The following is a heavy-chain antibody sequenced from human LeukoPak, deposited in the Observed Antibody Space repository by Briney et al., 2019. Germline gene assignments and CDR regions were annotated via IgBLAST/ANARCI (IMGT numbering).Heavy chain of an antibody. CDR3: ANSSLMVRGPAAYFDY. CDR2: ISGNDGAT. CDR1: GFTFSTYA. Sequence: GGSLRLSCAASGFTFSTYAMSWVRQAPGKGLEWVSAISGNDGATYYADSVEGRFTISRDSSKSTLYLHMNSLRAEDTAVYYCANSSLMVRGPAAYFDYWGQGTLVTVSS. J-gene: IGHJ4*02. D-gene: IGHD3-10*01. V-gene: IGHV3-23*01.